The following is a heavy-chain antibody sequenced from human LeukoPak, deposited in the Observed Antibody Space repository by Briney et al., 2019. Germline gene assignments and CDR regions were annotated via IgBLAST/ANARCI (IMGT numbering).Heavy chain of an antibody. CDR2: ISSSSSYI. V-gene: IGHV3-21*01. J-gene: IGHJ4*02. Sequence: GGSLRLSCAASGFTFSSYSMNWVRQAPGKGLEWVSSISSSSSYIYYADSVKGRFTISRDKAKNSLYLQMNSLRAEDTAVYYCARDNRVGANNYWGQGTLVTVSS. D-gene: IGHD1-26*01. CDR3: ARDNRVGANNY. CDR1: GFTFSSYS.